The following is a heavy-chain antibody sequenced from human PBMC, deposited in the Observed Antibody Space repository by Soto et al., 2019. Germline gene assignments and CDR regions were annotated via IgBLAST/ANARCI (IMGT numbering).Heavy chain of an antibody. Sequence: GGSLRLSCAASGFTFSSYAMHWVRQAPGKGLEWVAVISYDGSNKYYVDSVKGRFTISRDNSKNTLYLQMNSLRAEDTAVYYCAREPDDSSGWYYFDYWGQGTLVTVSS. D-gene: IGHD6-19*01. CDR3: AREPDDSSGWYYFDY. V-gene: IGHV3-30*04. CDR1: GFTFSSYA. J-gene: IGHJ4*02. CDR2: ISYDGSNK.